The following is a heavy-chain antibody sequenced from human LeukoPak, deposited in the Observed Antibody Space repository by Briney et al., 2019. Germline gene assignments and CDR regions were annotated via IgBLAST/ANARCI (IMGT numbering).Heavy chain of an antibody. V-gene: IGHV4-59*01. D-gene: IGHD2-15*01. Sequence: SETLSLTCTVSGGSISSYYWSWIRQPPGKGLEWIGYIYYSGSTNYNPSLKSRVTISVDTSKNQFSLKLSSVTAADTAVYYCARSDMRSHYFDYWGQGTLVTVSS. CDR3: ARSDMRSHYFDY. CDR1: GGSISSYY. CDR2: IYYSGST. J-gene: IGHJ4*02.